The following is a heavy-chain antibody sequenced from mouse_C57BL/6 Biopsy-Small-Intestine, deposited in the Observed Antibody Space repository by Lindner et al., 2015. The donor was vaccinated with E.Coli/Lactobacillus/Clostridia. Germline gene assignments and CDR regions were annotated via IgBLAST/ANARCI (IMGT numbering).Heavy chain of an antibody. J-gene: IGHJ4*01. Sequence: VQLQESGPGLVKPSQTVFLTCTVTGISITTGNYKWSWIRQFPGNKLEWIGYIYYSGPITYNPSLTSRTTITRDTPKNQFFLEMNSLTAEDTATYYCAAAGGYYAMDYWGQGTSVTVSS. V-gene: IGHV3-5*01. CDR3: AAAGGYYAMDY. CDR2: IYYSGPI. CDR1: GISITTGNYK.